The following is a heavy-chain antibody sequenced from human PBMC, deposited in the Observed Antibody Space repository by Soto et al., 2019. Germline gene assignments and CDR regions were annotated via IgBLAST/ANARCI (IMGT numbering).Heavy chain of an antibody. J-gene: IGHJ6*02. Sequence: ASVKVSCKASGYTFTGYYMHWVRQAPGQGLEWMGWINPNSGGTNYAQKFQGWVTMTMDTSISTAYMELSRLRSDDTAVYYCARSSTSSRIGGYYYYGMDVWGQGTTVTVSS. CDR2: INPNSGGT. CDR3: ARSSTSSRIGGYYYYGMDV. D-gene: IGHD2-2*01. CDR1: GYTFTGYY. V-gene: IGHV1-2*04.